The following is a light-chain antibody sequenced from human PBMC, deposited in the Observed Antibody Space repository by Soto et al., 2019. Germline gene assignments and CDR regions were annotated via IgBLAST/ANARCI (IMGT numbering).Light chain of an antibody. CDR2: AAS. CDR3: QQYGDSTIP. V-gene: IGKV3-20*01. Sequence: MGWTQNKDTLSVSXGAKASLSCTASQSVSSSHLAWYQHQPGQAPRRLIYAASSRATGSPDRFSGGGSGTAFTLTISRREPEDLAVYDCQQYGDSTIPVG. J-gene: IGKJ5*01. CDR1: QSVSSSH.